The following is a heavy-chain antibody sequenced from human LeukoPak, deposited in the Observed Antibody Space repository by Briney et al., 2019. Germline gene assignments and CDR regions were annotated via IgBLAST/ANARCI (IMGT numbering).Heavy chain of an antibody. J-gene: IGHJ6*02. V-gene: IGHV3-13*01. CDR3: AGRTSWYYGFDV. Sequence: GGSLRLSRAASGFSFSKNDMHWVRQRTGKGLEWVSGIGTAGDTNYPGSVKGRLTISRETAKNSLYLQMSSLRAEDTAVYYCAGRTSWYYGFDVWGQGTTVTVSS. CDR1: GFSFSKND. CDR2: IGTAGDT.